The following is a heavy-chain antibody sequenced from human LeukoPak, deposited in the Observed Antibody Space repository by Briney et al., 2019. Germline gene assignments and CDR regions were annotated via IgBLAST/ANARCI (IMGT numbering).Heavy chain of an antibody. Sequence: GGSLRLSCAATGLTVSSNFMSWVRQAPGKGLEWVSVIYGGGSTYYSDCVKGRLTISRDTPKNTLYLQMNSLRVEDTAVYYCASWPGGWYGEDSWGQGTLVTVST. CDR3: ASWPGGWYGEDS. V-gene: IGHV3-53*01. J-gene: IGHJ4*02. CDR1: GLTVSSNF. D-gene: IGHD6-19*01. CDR2: IYGGGST.